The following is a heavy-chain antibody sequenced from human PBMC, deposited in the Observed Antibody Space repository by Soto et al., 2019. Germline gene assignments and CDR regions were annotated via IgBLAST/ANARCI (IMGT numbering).Heavy chain of an antibody. V-gene: IGHV3-11*05. J-gene: IGHJ6*02. Sequence: GGSLRLSCVASGFIFSDYYMAWIRRAPGKGLEWVSYISDGGSYTNHGNSVRGRVSVSRGDARNSLYLQINNLRVEDTGVYYCARAPGAVNSYAGVDVWGQGTTVTVSS. D-gene: IGHD6-19*01. CDR1: GFIFSDYY. CDR3: ARAPGAVNSYAGVDV. CDR2: ISDGGSYT.